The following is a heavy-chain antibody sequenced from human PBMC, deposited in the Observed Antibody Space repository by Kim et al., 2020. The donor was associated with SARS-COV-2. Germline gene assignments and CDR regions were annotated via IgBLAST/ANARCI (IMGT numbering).Heavy chain of an antibody. CDR1: GYTFTSYS. J-gene: IGHJ4*02. V-gene: IGHV1-18*01. CDR2: ISGYNGKT. D-gene: IGHD7-27*01. Sequence: ASVKVSCKASGYTFTSYSIIWVRQAPGQGFEWMGWISGYNGKTDYAQKFQGRVTMTTDSSTRTAYMELRSLKSDDTAIYYCARDPNGSADYWGQGTPVTVSS. CDR3: ARDPNGSADY.